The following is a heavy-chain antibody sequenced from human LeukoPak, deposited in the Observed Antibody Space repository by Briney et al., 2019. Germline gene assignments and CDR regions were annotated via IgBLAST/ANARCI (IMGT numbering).Heavy chain of an antibody. CDR3: AKSDYYDSSEGDY. J-gene: IGHJ4*02. Sequence: GGSLILSCAASGFTFSSYAMSWVRQAPGKGLEWVSAISGSGGSTYYADTVKGRFTISRDNSKNTLYLQMNSLRAEDTAVYYCAKSDYYDSSEGDYWGQGTLVTVSS. CDR1: GFTFSSYA. D-gene: IGHD3-22*01. CDR2: ISGSGGST. V-gene: IGHV3-23*01.